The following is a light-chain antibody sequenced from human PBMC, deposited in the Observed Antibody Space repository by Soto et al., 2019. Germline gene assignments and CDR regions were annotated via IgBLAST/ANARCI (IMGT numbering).Light chain of an antibody. J-gene: IGKJ4*01. CDR3: QHYNNWPS. Sequence: EIVMTQSPATLSVSPGERATLSCRASQSVSSNLAWYQQKPGQAPRLLIYGASTRATGIPARFSGSGSGTEFTLTISRLQSEVFAVYHCQHYNNWPSFGGGTKVEIK. CDR1: QSVSSN. V-gene: IGKV3-15*01. CDR2: GAS.